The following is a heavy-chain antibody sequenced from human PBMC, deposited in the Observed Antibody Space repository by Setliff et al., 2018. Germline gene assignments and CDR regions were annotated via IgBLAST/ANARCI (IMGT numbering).Heavy chain of an antibody. Sequence: SETLSLTCTVSGGSISSMSYYWGWIRQSPGKGLEWIGSMYYSGSTYYNPSLKGRVTLSVDTTKNQFSLKLTSMTAADTAVYFCARHLLVQGTYHFDYWGQGSPVTVS. V-gene: IGHV4-39*01. D-gene: IGHD3-10*01. CDR1: GGSISSMSYY. CDR3: ARHLLVQGTYHFDY. CDR2: MYYSGST. J-gene: IGHJ4*02.